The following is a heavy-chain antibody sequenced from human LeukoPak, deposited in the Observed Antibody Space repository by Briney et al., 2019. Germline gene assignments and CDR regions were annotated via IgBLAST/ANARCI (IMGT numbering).Heavy chain of an antibody. Sequence: ASVKVSRKASGYTLTELSMHWVRQAPGKGLEWMGGFDPEDGERMYAQKFQGRVTMTEDTSTDTAYMELSSLRSEDTAVYYCASYFVVVVAASTSYYGLDVWXXXTTVTVSS. J-gene: IGHJ6*01. CDR1: GYTLTELS. CDR2: FDPEDGER. V-gene: IGHV1-24*01. CDR3: ASYFVVVVAASTSYYGLDV. D-gene: IGHD2-15*01.